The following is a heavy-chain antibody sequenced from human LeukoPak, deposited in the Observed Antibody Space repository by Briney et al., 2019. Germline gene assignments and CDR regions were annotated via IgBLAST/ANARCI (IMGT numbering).Heavy chain of an antibody. D-gene: IGHD1-26*01. Sequence: PVGSLRVSCAASGFRFSGCSLSWVRQAPGKGLEWVATINEVGSKTYYDHSVKGRFTISRDNAKNSLYLEMSSLRAEDTAVYYCARLLGTVTTFDYWGQGTLVTVSS. CDR2: INEVGSKT. CDR3: ARLLGTVTTFDY. CDR1: GFRFSGCS. V-gene: IGHV3-7*01. J-gene: IGHJ4*02.